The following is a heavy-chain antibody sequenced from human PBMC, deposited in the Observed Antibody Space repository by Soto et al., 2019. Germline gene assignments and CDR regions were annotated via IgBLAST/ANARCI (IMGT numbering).Heavy chain of an antibody. D-gene: IGHD5-12*01. CDR1: GFTFSSYA. V-gene: IGHV3-23*01. Sequence: EVQLLESGGGLVQPGGSLRLSCAASGFTFSSYAMSWVRQAPGKGLEWVSAISGSGGSTYYADSVKGRFTISRDNSKNTLYLQMNSLRSEDTAVYYCAKGDVATLGYFDYWGQGTLVTVSS. CDR3: AKGDVATLGYFDY. J-gene: IGHJ4*02. CDR2: ISGSGGST.